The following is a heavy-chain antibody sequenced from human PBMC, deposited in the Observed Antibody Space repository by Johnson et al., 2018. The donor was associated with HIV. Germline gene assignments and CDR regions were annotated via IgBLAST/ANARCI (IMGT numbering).Heavy chain of an antibody. CDR2: ISYDGSNQ. D-gene: IGHD6-19*01. CDR3: AKRRVAGDDAFDV. CDR1: GFTFSSYA. Sequence: QVQLVESGGGVVQPGRSLRLSCAASGFTFSSYAMHWVRQAPGKGLEWVAVISYDGSNQYYADSVKGRFTISRDNSKNTLYLQMNSLRAEDTAVYYCAKRRVAGDDAFDVWGQGTMVIVSS. J-gene: IGHJ3*01. V-gene: IGHV3-30*04.